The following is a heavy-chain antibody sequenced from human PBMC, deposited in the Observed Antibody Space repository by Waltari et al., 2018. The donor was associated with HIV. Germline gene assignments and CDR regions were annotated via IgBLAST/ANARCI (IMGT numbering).Heavy chain of an antibody. V-gene: IGHV4-38-2*01. CDR1: GYSISSGFY. J-gene: IGHJ4*02. Sequence: QVQLQESGPGLVKPSETLSLTCAVSGYSISSGFYWPWIRQPPGEGLVWIGNVYPSGATTYNPSLESRVSISLDSSANKFSLKLTSVTAADTAVYYCARYGSGTSFEYWGQGARVTVSS. CDR2: VYPSGAT. D-gene: IGHD3-10*01. CDR3: ARYGSGTSFEY.